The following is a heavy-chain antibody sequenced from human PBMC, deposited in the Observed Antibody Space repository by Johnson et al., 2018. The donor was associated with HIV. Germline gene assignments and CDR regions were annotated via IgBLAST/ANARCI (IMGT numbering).Heavy chain of an antibody. D-gene: IGHD6-13*01. Sequence: LEWVALISYDGSNKNYADSVKGRFTISRDNSKNSLFLQMNSLRVEDTAVYYCARSGGYPNAFDMWGQGTMVTVSS. J-gene: IGHJ3*02. CDR3: ARSGGYPNAFDM. CDR2: ISYDGSNK. V-gene: IGHV3-30*14.